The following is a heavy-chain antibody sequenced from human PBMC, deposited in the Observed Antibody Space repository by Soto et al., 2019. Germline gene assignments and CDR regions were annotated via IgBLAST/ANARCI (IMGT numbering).Heavy chain of an antibody. CDR2: IYYSGST. CDR1: GGSISSYY. V-gene: IGHV4-59*08. J-gene: IGHJ6*03. D-gene: IGHD1-20*01. CDR3: AGTITGNYYYYYMDV. Sequence: SETLSLTCTVSGGSISSYYWSWIRQPPGKGLEWIGYIYYSGSTNYNPSLKSRVTISVDTSKNQFSLKLSSVTAADTAVYYCAGTITGNYYYYYMDVWGKGTTVTVSS.